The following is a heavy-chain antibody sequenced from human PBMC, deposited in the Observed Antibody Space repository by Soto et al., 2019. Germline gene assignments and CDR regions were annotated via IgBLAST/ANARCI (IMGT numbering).Heavy chain of an antibody. CDR3: ARVFVVVPAAISPQSYNWFVP. CDR1: GGTFSSYA. V-gene: IGHV1-69*06. CDR2: IIPIFGTA. D-gene: IGHD2-2*02. Sequence: QVQLVQSGAEVKKPGSSVKVSCKASGGTFSSYAISWVRQAPGQGLEWMGGIIPIFGTANYAQKFQGRVTITADKSTSTAYMELSSLRSGDTAVYYCARVFVVVPAAISPQSYNWFVPWGQGTLVTVSS. J-gene: IGHJ5*02.